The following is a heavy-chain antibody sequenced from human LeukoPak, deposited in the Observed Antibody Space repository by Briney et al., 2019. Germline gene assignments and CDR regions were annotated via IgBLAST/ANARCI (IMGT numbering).Heavy chain of an antibody. V-gene: IGHV5-51*01. CDR1: VSLSTSYW. Sequence: GGSRHISAQSSVSLSTSYWISGVRPLPGKGLEWMGIIYPGDSDPRYSPSSQGQVTIPADKSISTAYLQWTSLKASDTAMYSCPVKLRGDYFDYWGQGTLVTVSS. J-gene: IGHJ4*02. CDR2: IYPGDSDP. D-gene: IGHD3-10*01. CDR3: PVKLRGDYFDY.